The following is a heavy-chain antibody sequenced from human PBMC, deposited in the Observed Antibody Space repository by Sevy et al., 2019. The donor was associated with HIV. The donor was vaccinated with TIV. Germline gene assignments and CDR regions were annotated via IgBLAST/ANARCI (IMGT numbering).Heavy chain of an antibody. CDR2: IKSRPDGGTT. D-gene: IGHD2-8*01. CDR1: GFTFSYAW. J-gene: IGHJ6*02. Sequence: GGSLRLSCVASGFTFSYAWMSWVRQAPGKGLEWVGRIKSRPDGGTTDYAAPVKGRFTITRDDSKNPLYLQMNSLKTDDTGVYYCSTDPIIVLLVTDGMDVWGQGTTVTVSS. CDR3: STDPIIVLLVTDGMDV. V-gene: IGHV3-15*01.